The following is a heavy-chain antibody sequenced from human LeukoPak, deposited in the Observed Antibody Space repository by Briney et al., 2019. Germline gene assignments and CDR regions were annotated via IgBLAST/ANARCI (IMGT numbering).Heavy chain of an antibody. Sequence: ASVRDSSKDSGDTLSEVIIQSVRHTPREGLEWMGELEPVEGETIYAQKFQSRVTMSEDTSTDTAYMELSSLTSEATEVYYCATGRTSFYGAGSYDAFDIWGQGTMVTVSS. J-gene: IGHJ3*02. V-gene: IGHV1-24*01. D-gene: IGHD3-10*01. CDR1: GDTLSEVI. CDR3: ATGRTSFYGAGSYDAFDI. CDR2: LEPVEGET.